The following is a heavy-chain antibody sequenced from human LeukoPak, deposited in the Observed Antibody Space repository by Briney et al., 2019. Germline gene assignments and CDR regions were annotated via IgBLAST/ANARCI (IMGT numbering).Heavy chain of an antibody. V-gene: IGHV3-74*01. CDR2: INGDGSTT. CDR3: AEAASVRGVSY. CDR1: GFTFSSYW. Sequence: GGSLRLSCAASGFTFSSYWMHWVRQAPGKGPLWVSHINGDGSTTNYADSVKGRFTISRDNAKNTLYLQMNRLRPEDTAVYYCAEAASVRGVSYWGQGAPVTASS. D-gene: IGHD3-10*01. J-gene: IGHJ4*02.